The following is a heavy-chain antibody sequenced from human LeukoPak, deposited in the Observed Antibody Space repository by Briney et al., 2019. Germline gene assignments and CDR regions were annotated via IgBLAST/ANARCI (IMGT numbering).Heavy chain of an antibody. CDR3: AKEALYDGTGYLSDRFDY. Sequence: GGSLRLSCAGSGFTFRSYALSWVRQPPGKGLEWVSLISGSGGNTYYADSVKGRFTISRDNSKNTLYLQMNSLRAEDTAVYYCAKEALYDGTGYLSDRFDYWGQRTLVTVSS. D-gene: IGHD3-22*01. CDR1: GFTFRSYA. V-gene: IGHV3-23*01. J-gene: IGHJ4*02. CDR2: ISGSGGNT.